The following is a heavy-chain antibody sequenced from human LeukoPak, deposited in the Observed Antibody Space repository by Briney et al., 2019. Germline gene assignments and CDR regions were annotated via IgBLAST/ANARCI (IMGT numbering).Heavy chain of an antibody. Sequence: APVKVSCKASGYTFTSYGISWVRQAPGQGLEWMGWISAYNGNTNYAQKLQGRVTMTTDTSTSTAYMELRSLRSDDTAVYYCARDSYYYGSGSYYKKDYWGQGTLVTVSS. CDR3: ARDSYYYGSGSYYKKDY. D-gene: IGHD3-10*01. J-gene: IGHJ4*02. CDR1: GYTFTSYG. V-gene: IGHV1-18*01. CDR2: ISAYNGNT.